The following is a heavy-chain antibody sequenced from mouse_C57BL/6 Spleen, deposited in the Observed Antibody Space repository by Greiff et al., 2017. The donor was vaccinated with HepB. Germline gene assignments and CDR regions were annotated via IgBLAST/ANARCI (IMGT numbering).Heavy chain of an antibody. D-gene: IGHD3-2*02. CDR3: ARHETRETAQALYFDY. V-gene: IGHV1-62-2*01. J-gene: IGHJ2*01. CDR2: FYPGSGSI. Sequence: QVQLKQSGAELVKPGASVKLSCKASGYTFTEYTIHWVKQRSGQGLEWIGWFYPGSGSIKYNEKFKDKATLTADKSSSTVYMELSRLTSEDSAVYFCARHETRETAQALYFDYWGQGTTLTVSS. CDR1: GYTFTEYT.